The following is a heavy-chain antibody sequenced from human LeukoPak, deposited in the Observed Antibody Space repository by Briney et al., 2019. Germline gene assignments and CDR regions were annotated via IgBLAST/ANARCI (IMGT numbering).Heavy chain of an antibody. Sequence: GGSLRLSCAASGFTFSSYAMSWVRQAPGKGLEWVSGISGNGGGTYYADSVKGRFTISRDNSKNTVFLQMNSLRAEDAAVYYCAKGPTPIVVDNWFDPWGQGTLVTVSS. V-gene: IGHV3-23*01. CDR1: GFTFSSYA. D-gene: IGHD2-15*01. J-gene: IGHJ5*02. CDR2: ISGNGGGT. CDR3: AKGPTPIVVDNWFDP.